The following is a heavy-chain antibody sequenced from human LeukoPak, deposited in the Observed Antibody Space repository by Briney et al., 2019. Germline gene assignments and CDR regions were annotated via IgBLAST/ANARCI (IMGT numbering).Heavy chain of an antibody. J-gene: IGHJ4*02. CDR1: GFTFSSYW. V-gene: IGHV3-7*01. Sequence: GGSLRLSCAASGFTFSSYWMSWVRQAPGKGLEWVANIKQDGSEKYYVDSVKGRFTISRDNAKNSLYLQMNSLRAEDTAVYYCASLLVGWELLPRFDYWGQGTLVTVSS. CDR3: ASLLVGWELLPRFDY. CDR2: IKQDGSEK. D-gene: IGHD1-26*01.